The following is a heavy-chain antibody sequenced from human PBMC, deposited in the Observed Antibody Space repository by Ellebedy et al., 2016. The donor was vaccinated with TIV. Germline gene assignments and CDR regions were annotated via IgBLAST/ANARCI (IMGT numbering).Heavy chain of an antibody. CDR2: IRQDGSK. J-gene: IGHJ6*02. CDR1: GFSFSSYW. V-gene: IGHV3-7*03. Sequence: GESLKISCAVSGFSFSSYWMSSVRQAPGKGLEWVANIRQDGSKNYVDSVKGRFTISRDNAQNSLYLQMNSLRVEDTAVYFCARDGDYGDYATGQYGMDVWGQGTTVIVS. CDR3: ARDGDYGDYATGQYGMDV. D-gene: IGHD4-17*01.